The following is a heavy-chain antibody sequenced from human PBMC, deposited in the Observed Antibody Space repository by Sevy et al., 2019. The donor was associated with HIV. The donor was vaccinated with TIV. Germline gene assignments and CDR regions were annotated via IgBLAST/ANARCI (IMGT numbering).Heavy chain of an antibody. CDR3: AGYGLGYCTNGVCSLDY. CDR1: GSTVSSNY. J-gene: IGHJ4*02. Sequence: GGSLRLSCAASGSTVSSNYMSWVRQAPGKGLEWVSVIYRGGTTYYADSVKGRFTISRDNSENTLYLQMNSLRAEDTAGYYCAGYGLGYCTNGVCSLDYWGQGTLSPSPQ. CDR2: IYRGGTT. V-gene: IGHV3-66*01. D-gene: IGHD2-8*01.